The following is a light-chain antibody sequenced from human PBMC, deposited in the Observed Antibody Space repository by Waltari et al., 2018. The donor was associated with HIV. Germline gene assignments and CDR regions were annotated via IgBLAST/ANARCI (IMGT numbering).Light chain of an antibody. V-gene: IGLV1-51*01. Sequence: QPVLPQPPPVSAAPGRSVTITSTGSPPNLEPHYVPWYQQIPGTAPKLLLYDNNKRPSGIPERFSGSKSATSATLGITGLQTGDEAEYFCGTWDSSLNTPVFGGGSRLTVL. CDR1: PPNLEPHY. J-gene: IGLJ2*01. CDR3: GTWDSSLNTPV. CDR2: DNN.